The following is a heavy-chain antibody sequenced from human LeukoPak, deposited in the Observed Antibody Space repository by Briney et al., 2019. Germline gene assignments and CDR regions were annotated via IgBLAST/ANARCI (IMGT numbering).Heavy chain of an antibody. D-gene: IGHD6-6*01. J-gene: IGHJ4*02. CDR2: IRYDGSNK. V-gene: IGHV3-30*02. CDR3: AKDTSPKRIYSSSPDY. CDR1: GFTFSSYG. Sequence: GGSLRLSCAASGFTFSSYGMHWVRQAPGKGLEWVAFIRYDGSNKYYADSVKGRFTISRDNSKNTLYLQMNSLRAEDTAVYYCAKDTSPKRIYSSSPDYWGQGTLVTVSS.